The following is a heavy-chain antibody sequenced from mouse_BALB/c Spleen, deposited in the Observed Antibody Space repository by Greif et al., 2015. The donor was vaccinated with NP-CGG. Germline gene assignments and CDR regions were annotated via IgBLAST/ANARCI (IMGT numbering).Heavy chain of an antibody. V-gene: IGHV1-66*01. Sequence: VQLQQSGPELVKPGASVKRSCKASGYSFTSYYIHWVKQRPGQGLEWIGWIFPGSGNTKYNEKFKGKATLTADTSSSTAYMQLSSLTSEDSAVYFCARSITTGFAYWGQGTLVTVSA. CDR1: GYSFTSYY. CDR2: IFPGSGNT. CDR3: ARSITTGFAY. D-gene: IGHD2-4*01. J-gene: IGHJ3*01.